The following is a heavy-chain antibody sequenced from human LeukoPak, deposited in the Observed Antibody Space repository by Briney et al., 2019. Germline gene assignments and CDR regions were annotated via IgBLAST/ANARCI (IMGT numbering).Heavy chain of an antibody. Sequence: PGGSLRLSCAASGFTFSNAWRSWVRQAPGKWLECVGRIKSKTDGGTTDYTAPVKGRFTISRDDSKNTLYLQMNSLKTVDTAVYYCTTGPFDYYGSASYLANGMDVWGQGTTVTVSS. CDR2: IKSKTDGGTT. J-gene: IGHJ6*02. D-gene: IGHD3-10*01. CDR3: TTGPFDYYGSASYLANGMDV. CDR1: GFTFSNAW. V-gene: IGHV3-15*01.